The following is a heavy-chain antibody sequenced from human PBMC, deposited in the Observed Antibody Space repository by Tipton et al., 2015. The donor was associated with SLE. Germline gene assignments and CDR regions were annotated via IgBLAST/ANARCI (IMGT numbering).Heavy chain of an antibody. CDR3: ARSYNYYDTNFDY. D-gene: IGHD3-22*01. CDR2: IYYSGST. CDR1: GGSISSGDYY. J-gene: IGHJ4*02. V-gene: IGHV4-30-4*01. Sequence: TLSLTCTVSGGSISSGDYYWSWIRQPPGKGLEWIGYIYYSGSTYYNPSLKSRVTISVDTSKNQFSLKLSSVTAADTAVYYCARSYNYYDTNFDYWGQGTLVTVSS.